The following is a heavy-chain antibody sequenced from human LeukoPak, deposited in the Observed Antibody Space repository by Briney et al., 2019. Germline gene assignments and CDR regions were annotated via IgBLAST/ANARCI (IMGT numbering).Heavy chain of an antibody. CDR2: IYWNDDK. CDR3: AHSHIITMVRGVINGEFDY. CDR1: GFSLGTRGGG. V-gene: IGHV2-5*01. D-gene: IGHD3-10*01. Sequence: SGPTLLKPTRTLTLTFTFSGFSLGTRGGGGGWIRQPPEKALEWLSLIYWNDDKRYNPSLKSRHTITKETSKNQVGLTMTNMDPVDTATYYCAHSHIITMVRGVINGEFDYWGQGALVTVSS. J-gene: IGHJ4*02.